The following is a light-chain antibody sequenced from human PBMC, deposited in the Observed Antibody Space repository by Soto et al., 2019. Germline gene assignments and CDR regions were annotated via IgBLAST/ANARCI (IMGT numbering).Light chain of an antibody. J-gene: IGLJ2*01. CDR1: SIDIAGYNY. CDR3: SSYTSSSTHAI. V-gene: IGLV2-14*01. CDR2: QVS. Sequence: QSALTQPASVSGSPGQSITISCTGTSIDIAGYNYVSWYQQHPGKAPKLMIYQVSDRPSGVSNRFSGSKSGNTASLTISGLQAEDEADYYCSSYTSSSTHAIFGGGTKLTVL.